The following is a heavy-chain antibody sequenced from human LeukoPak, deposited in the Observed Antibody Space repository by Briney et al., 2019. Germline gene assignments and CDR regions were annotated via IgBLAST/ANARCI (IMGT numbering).Heavy chain of an antibody. D-gene: IGHD4-17*01. J-gene: IGHJ4*02. CDR2: INHSGST. CDR1: GGSFSGYY. Sequence: SETLSLTCAVYGGSFSGYYWSWIRQPPGKGLEWIGEINHSGSTNYNPSLKSRVTISVDTSKNQFSLKLSSVTAADTAVYYCARGFQEDYGDYVNFDYWGQGTLVTVSS. CDR3: ARGFQEDYGDYVNFDY. V-gene: IGHV4-34*01.